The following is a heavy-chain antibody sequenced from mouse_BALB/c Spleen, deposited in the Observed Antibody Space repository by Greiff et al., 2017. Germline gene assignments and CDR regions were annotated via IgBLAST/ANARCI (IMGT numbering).Heavy chain of an antibody. V-gene: IGHV5-12-2*01. CDR1: GFTFSSYT. CDR2: ISNGGGST. CDR3: ARHYYGRDY. Sequence: DVMLVESGGGLVQPGGSLKLSCAASGFTFSSYTMSWVRQTPEKRLEWVAYISNGGGSTYYPDTVKGRFTISRDNAKNTLYLQMSSLKSEDTAMYYCARHYYGRDYWGQGTSVTVSS. J-gene: IGHJ4*01.